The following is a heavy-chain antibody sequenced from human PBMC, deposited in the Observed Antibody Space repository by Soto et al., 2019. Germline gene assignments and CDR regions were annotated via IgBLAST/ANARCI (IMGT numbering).Heavy chain of an antibody. J-gene: IGHJ5*02. CDR1: GYNFVNYG. Sequence: QVQLVQSGVEVKKAGASVKVSCKASGYNFVNYGISWVRQAPGQGLEWLGWISTYNGATNYPQRIQGRVTMTTDTTTTTAYMELRSLTSDDTAVYYCVRDHGSRSYYQFDPWGQGTLVTVSS. D-gene: IGHD3-10*01. CDR3: VRDHGSRSYYQFDP. CDR2: ISTYNGAT. V-gene: IGHV1-18*01.